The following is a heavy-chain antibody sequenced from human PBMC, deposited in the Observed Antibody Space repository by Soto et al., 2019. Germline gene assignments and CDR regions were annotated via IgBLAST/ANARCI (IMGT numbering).Heavy chain of an antibody. D-gene: IGHD3-9*01. CDR2: ISYDGSNK. J-gene: IGHJ4*02. V-gene: IGHV3-30*18. Sequence: GGSLRLSCAASGFTFSSYCMHWVRQAPGKGLEWVAVISYDGSNKYYADSVKGRFTISRDNSKNTLYLQMNSLRAEDTAVYYCAKQFDYDILTGPLDYWGQGTLVTVSS. CDR3: AKQFDYDILTGPLDY. CDR1: GFTFSSYC.